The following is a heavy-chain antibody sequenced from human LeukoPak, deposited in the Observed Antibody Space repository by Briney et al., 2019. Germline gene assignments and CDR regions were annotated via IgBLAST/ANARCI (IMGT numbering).Heavy chain of an antibody. D-gene: IGHD6-13*01. CDR1: GYTFTDYY. Sequence: GASVKVSCKASGYTFTDYYLHWVRQAPGQGFEWMGWIIPNSGGTNYAQKFQGRVTMTRDTSISTAYMELTRLTSDDTAVYYCARHRVAAPNTNYFYIMDVWGQGTTVTVSS. CDR2: IIPNSGGT. CDR3: ARHRVAAPNTNYFYIMDV. V-gene: IGHV1-2*02. J-gene: IGHJ6*02.